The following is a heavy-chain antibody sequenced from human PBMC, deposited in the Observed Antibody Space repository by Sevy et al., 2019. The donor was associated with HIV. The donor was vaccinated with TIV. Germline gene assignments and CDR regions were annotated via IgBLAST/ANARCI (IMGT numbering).Heavy chain of an antibody. J-gene: IGHJ6*04. CDR2: IKQGGSEK. V-gene: IGHV3-7*01. CDR3: ARLLPPYYYYGMDV. Sequence: GGSLRLSCAASGFTFSNYWMSWVRQGPGKGLEWVANIKQGGSEKYYVDSVKGRFTISRDNAKNSLYLQMISLRAEDTAVYYCARLLPPYYYYGMDVWGKGTTVTVSS. CDR1: GFTFSNYW.